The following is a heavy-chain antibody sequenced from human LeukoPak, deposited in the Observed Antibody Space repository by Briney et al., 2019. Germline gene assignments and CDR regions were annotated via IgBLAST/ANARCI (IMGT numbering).Heavy chain of an antibody. Sequence: GGSLRLSCGASGFTFSSHGMNWVRQAPGKGLEWVSGISPSGGITYYTDSVKGRFTISRDNSKNTLYLQMNSLRAEDTAVYYCAKPTNIAAAGYNWFDPWGQGTLVTVSS. CDR3: AKPTNIAAAGYNWFDP. V-gene: IGHV3-23*01. D-gene: IGHD6-13*01. J-gene: IGHJ5*02. CDR2: ISPSGGIT. CDR1: GFTFSSHG.